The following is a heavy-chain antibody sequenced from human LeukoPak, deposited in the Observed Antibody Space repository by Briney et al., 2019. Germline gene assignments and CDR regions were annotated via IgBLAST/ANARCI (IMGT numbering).Heavy chain of an antibody. CDR1: GFTFSSYS. J-gene: IGHJ4*02. Sequence: PGGSLRLSCAASGFTFSSYSMNWVRQAPGKGLEWVSYISNTGSTIYYADSVRGRFTISRDNAKNSLYLQMNSLRAEDTAVYCCARGPYTSSNYFDYWGQGTLVTVSS. CDR2: ISNTGSTI. V-gene: IGHV3-48*01. CDR3: ARGPYTSSNYFDY. D-gene: IGHD6-6*01.